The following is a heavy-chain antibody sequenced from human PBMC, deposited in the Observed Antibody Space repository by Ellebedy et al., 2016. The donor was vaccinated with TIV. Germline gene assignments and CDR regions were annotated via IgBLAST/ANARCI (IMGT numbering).Heavy chain of an antibody. J-gene: IGHJ5*02. CDR2: ISYAGSTK. CDR3: ARSGEHDT. CDR1: GFVFSDYA. Sequence: PGGSLRLSCAASGFVFSDYAMHWVRQAPGKGLEWVADISYAGSTKYADSVKGRFTISRDDAKNSLFLQMNSLRAEDTAVYYCARSGEHDTWGQGTLVTVSS. V-gene: IGHV3-30-3*01. D-gene: IGHD1-26*01.